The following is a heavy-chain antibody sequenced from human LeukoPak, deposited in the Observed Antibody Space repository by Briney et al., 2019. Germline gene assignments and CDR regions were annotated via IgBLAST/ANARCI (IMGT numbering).Heavy chain of an antibody. CDR2: ISYDGSNK. D-gene: IGHD6-19*01. CDR1: GFTFSSYA. J-gene: IGHJ4*02. V-gene: IGHV3-30*04. CDR3: ARDRYSSGWTFDY. Sequence: GGSLRLSCAASGFTFSSYAMHWVRQAPGKELEWVAVISYDGSNKYYADSVKGRFTISRDNSKNTLYLQMNSLRAEDTAVYYCARDRYSSGWTFDYWGQGTLVTVSS.